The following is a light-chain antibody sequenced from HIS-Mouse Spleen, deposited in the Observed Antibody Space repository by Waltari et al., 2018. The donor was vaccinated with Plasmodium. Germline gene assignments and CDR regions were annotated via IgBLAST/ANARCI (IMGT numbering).Light chain of an antibody. CDR2: VAS. CDR3: QQYNNWSFT. J-gene: IGKJ3*01. CDR1: QSVSSN. V-gene: IGKV3-15*01. Sequence: ETVMTQSPATLSVSPGDSATLPCRASQSVSSNLAWYQQQPGQAPRRLIYVASTRATGIPASFSDSGSGTEFTLTISSLQSEDFAVYYCQQYNNWSFTFGPGTKVDIK.